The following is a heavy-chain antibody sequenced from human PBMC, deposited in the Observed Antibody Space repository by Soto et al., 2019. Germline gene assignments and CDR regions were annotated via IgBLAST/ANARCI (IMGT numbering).Heavy chain of an antibody. J-gene: IGHJ4*02. Sequence: EVQLVDSGGALVQPGESLRLSCAASGFTFSDYLMTWVRQAPGKGLEWVATIKQDGNEKYYVDSVKGRFTISRDNAKNSLYLQLSALRAVDTAVYYCAIGHWLGKWGQGTLVTVSS. CDR2: IKQDGNEK. D-gene: IGHD6-19*01. CDR3: AIGHWLGK. V-gene: IGHV3-7*01. CDR1: GFTFSDYL.